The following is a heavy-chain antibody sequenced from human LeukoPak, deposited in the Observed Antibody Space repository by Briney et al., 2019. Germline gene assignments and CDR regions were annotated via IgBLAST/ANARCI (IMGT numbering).Heavy chain of an antibody. CDR3: ARVPTHEFWSGYVDS. CDR2: IFYTGST. D-gene: IGHD3-3*01. J-gene: IGHJ4*02. CDR1: GDTISSGRSY. Sequence: SETLSLTCSVSGDTISSGRSYWGWIRQPPGKGLEWMGNIFYTGSTFYNSSLKRRVTISVGTSSNQFSLRLSSVTAADTAVYYCARVPTHEFWSGYVDSWGQGTLVSVSS. V-gene: IGHV4-39*07.